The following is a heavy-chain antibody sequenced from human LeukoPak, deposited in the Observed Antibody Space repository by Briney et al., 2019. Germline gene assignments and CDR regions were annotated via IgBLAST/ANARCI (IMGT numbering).Heavy chain of an antibody. J-gene: IGHJ4*02. D-gene: IGHD5-18*01. CDR3: AQDKYSYGFGPFDY. Sequence: GGSLRLSCAASGFTFSSYAMSWVRQAPGKGLEWVSAISGTAGSTYYADSVKGRFTISRDNSKNTLYLQMNSLRAEDTAVYYCAQDKYSYGFGPFDYWGQGTLVTASS. CDR1: GFTFSSYA. V-gene: IGHV3-23*01. CDR2: ISGTAGST.